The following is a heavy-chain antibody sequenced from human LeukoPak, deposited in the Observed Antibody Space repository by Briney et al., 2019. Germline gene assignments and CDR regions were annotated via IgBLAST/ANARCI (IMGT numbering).Heavy chain of an antibody. V-gene: IGHV2-5*01. CDR2: IYWTDEN. Sequence: ESGPTLVKPTQTLTLTCTFSGFSLSTSGQGVGWIRQPPGKALEWLALIYWTDENRYSPSLKTRLIVTKDTSKNQVVLTLTNLDPVDTATYFCAHSKGGSYFNWFDPWGPGTQVAVSS. D-gene: IGHD1-26*01. CDR1: GFSLSTSGQG. CDR3: AHSKGGSYFNWFDP. J-gene: IGHJ5*02.